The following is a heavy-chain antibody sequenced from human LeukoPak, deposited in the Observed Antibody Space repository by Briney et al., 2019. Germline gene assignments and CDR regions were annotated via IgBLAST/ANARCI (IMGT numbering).Heavy chain of an antibody. CDR1: GYPFTSYC. CDR3: ARDFRSLSGPRWLHF. D-gene: IGHD5-24*01. Sequence: GASVKLFCKASGYPFTSYCIRWVRQAPGQGLEWMGWISSFYGNTNYTQNLQGRITMTTDTPTSTAYMELRSLRSDDTAVYYCARDFRSLSGPRWLHFGGQGTLVTVSS. J-gene: IGHJ4*02. CDR2: ISSFYGNT. V-gene: IGHV1-18*01.